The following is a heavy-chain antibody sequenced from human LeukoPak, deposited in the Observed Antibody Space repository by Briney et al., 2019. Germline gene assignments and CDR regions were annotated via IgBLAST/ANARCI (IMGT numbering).Heavy chain of an antibody. Sequence: ASVKVSCKISGYTLTELSMHWVRQAPGKGLEWMGGFDPEDGETIYEQKFQGRVTMTEDTSTDTAYMELSSLRSEDTAVYYCASRTGYSSSWYELDYWGQGTLVTVSS. CDR2: FDPEDGET. CDR3: ASRTGYSSSWYELDY. CDR1: GYTLTELS. J-gene: IGHJ4*02. V-gene: IGHV1-24*01. D-gene: IGHD6-13*01.